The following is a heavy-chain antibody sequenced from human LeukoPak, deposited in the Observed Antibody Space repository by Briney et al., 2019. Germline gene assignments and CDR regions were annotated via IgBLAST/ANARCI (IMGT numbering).Heavy chain of an antibody. Sequence: GGSLRLSCAASGFTFSSYAMHWVRQAPGKGLEWAAVISYDGSNKYYADSVKGRFTISRDNSKNTLYLQMNSLRAEDTAVYYCASAAGPFDNWGQGTLVTVSS. CDR1: GFTFSSYA. CDR2: ISYDGSNK. J-gene: IGHJ4*02. CDR3: ASAAGPFDN. D-gene: IGHD6-13*01. V-gene: IGHV3-30-3*01.